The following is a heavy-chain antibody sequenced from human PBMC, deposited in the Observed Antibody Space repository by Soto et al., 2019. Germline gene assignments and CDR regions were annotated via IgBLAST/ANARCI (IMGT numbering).Heavy chain of an antibody. V-gene: IGHV3-7*01. CDR2: IKQDGSEE. J-gene: IGHJ6*02. D-gene: IGHD6-13*01. CDR3: ARIAASGRGWDV. Sequence: EVQLVESGGGLVQPGGSLRLSCVDSGFTFSSYWMSWVRQAPVKGLEWVGNIKQDGSEENYADSVKGRFTISRDNAKNSMSLQMNSLRVEDTPVYYCARIAASGRGWDVWGQGATVVVSS. CDR1: GFTFSSYW.